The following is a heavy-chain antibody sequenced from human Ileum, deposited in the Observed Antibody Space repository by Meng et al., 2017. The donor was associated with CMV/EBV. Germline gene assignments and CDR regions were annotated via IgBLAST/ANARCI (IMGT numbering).Heavy chain of an antibody. V-gene: IGHV4-4*07. CDR3: ARGPGGFGDFNFDY. D-gene: IGHD3-16*01. Sequence: QLQESGPGLVKPSETLSLTCTVSGDSITSFYWSWIRQPAGKALEWIGRIYHGGSTNYNPSLKSRVTLSVDTSKNQFSMRLTSVTAADTAVYYCARGPGGFGDFNFDYWGQGTLVTVSS. CDR1: GDSITSFY. J-gene: IGHJ4*02. CDR2: IYHGGST.